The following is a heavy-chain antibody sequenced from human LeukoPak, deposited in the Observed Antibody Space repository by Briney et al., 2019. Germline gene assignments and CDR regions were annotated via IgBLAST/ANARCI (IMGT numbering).Heavy chain of an antibody. D-gene: IGHD2-2*02. CDR3: AKSAAIAHHYYYYMDV. CDR1: GFTFSSYG. J-gene: IGHJ6*03. CDR2: IRYDGSNK. V-gene: IGHV3-30*02. Sequence: GGSLRLPCAASGFTFSSYGMHWVRQAPGKGLEWVAFIRYDGSNKYYADSVKGRFTISRDNSKSTLYLQMNSLRAEDTAVYYCAKSAAIAHHYYYYMDVWGKGTTVTVSS.